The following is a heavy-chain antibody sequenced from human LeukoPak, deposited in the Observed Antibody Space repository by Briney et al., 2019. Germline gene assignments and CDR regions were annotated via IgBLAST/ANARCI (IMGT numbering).Heavy chain of an antibody. Sequence: ASVKVSCKASGGTFSSYAISWVRQAPGQGLEWMGRIIPIFGTANYAQKFQGRVTITADKSTSTAYMELSSLRSEDTAVYYCARDSYGGPLRYFDYWGQGTLVTVSS. V-gene: IGHV1-69*06. CDR2: IIPIFGTA. D-gene: IGHD4-23*01. J-gene: IGHJ4*02. CDR3: ARDSYGGPLRYFDY. CDR1: GGTFSSYA.